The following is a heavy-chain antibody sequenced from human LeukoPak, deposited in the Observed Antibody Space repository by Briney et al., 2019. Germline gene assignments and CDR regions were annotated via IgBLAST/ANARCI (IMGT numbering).Heavy chain of an antibody. CDR1: GGSISSYY. V-gene: IGHV4-59*01. Sequence: SETLSLTCTVSGGSISSYYWSWIRQPPGKGLEWIGYIYYSGSTYYNPSLKSRVTISVDTSKNQFSLKLSSVTAADTAVYYCARGYGDYANFDYWGQGTLVTVSS. D-gene: IGHD4-17*01. CDR3: ARGYGDYANFDY. CDR2: IYYSGST. J-gene: IGHJ4*02.